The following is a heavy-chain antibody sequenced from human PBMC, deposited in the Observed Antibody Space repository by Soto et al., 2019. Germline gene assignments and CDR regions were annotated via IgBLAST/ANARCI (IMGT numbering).Heavy chain of an antibody. Sequence: GGCRIMKRQNPGKGLEWIGYIYYSGSTYYNPSLKSRVTISVDTSKNQFSLKLSSVTAADTAVYYCERDGVMADGHDVFDFRGNGTTVTV. CDR1: GGC. D-gene: IGHD2-8*01. J-gene: IGHJ3*01. V-gene: IGHV4-31*02. CDR2: IYYSGST. CDR3: ERDGVMADGHDVFDF.